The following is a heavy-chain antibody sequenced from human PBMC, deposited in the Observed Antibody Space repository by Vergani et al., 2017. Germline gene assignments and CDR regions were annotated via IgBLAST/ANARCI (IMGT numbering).Heavy chain of an antibody. CDR3: ARDLPDYGGNSGLFDY. CDR1: GGSISSYY. V-gene: IGHV4-59*01. Sequence: QVQLQESGPGLVKPSETLSLTCTVSGGSISSYYWSWIRQPPGKGLEWIGYIYYSGSTNYNPPLKSRVTISVDTSKNQFSLKLSSVTAADTAVYYCARDLPDYGGNSGLFDYWGQGTLVTVSS. CDR2: IYYSGST. D-gene: IGHD4-23*01. J-gene: IGHJ4*02.